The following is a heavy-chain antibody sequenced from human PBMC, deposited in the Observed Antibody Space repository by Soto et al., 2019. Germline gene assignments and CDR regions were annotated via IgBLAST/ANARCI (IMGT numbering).Heavy chain of an antibody. CDR3: ARVRITMVRGVIINYYGMDV. J-gene: IGHJ6*02. Sequence: SETLSLTCTVSGGSISSGGYYWSWIRQHPGKGLEWIGYIYYSGSTYYNPSLKSRVTISVDTSKNQFSLKLSSVTAADTAVYYCARVRITMVRGVIINYYGMDVWGQGTTVTVSS. CDR2: IYYSGST. V-gene: IGHV4-31*03. CDR1: GGSISSGGYY. D-gene: IGHD3-10*01.